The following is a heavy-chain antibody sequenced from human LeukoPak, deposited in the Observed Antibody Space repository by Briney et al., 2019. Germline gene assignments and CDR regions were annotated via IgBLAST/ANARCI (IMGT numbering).Heavy chain of an antibody. J-gene: IGHJ4*02. V-gene: IGHV1-18*01. Sequence: ASVKVSCKTSGFTFTSNGISSVRQAPGQGLEWMGWINAYNGKTNYPQKFQDRVTMTTDTSTSTAYLELRNLRSDDTAVYYCARDSHDYCDYWGQGILVTVSS. CDR3: ARDSHDYCDY. CDR2: INAYNGKT. CDR1: GFTFTSNG.